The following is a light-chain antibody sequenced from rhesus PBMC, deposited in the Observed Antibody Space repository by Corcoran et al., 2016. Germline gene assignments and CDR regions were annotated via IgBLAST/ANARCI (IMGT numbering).Light chain of an antibody. J-gene: IGKJ2*01. V-gene: IGKV3-10*01. CDR2: GAS. CDR3: YQHSSGYS. CDR1: QSVSSY. Sequence: QVILTQSPATLSLSPGERATLSCRASQSVSSYLAWYQQKPGQAPRLLTYGASSRAAGIPERFSGSGAGTCVTITISSLDPEDVGVYQCYQHSSGYSFGQGTKVEIK.